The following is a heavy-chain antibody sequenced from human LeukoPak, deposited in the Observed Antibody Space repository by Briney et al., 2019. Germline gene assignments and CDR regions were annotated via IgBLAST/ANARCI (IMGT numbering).Heavy chain of an antibody. Sequence: GASVKVSCKVSGYTLTELSMHWMRQAPGKGLEWMGGFDPEDGETIYAQKFQGRVTMTEDTSTDTAYMELSSLRSEDTAVYYCATNLRITMVRDDAFDIWGQGTMVTVSS. V-gene: IGHV1-24*01. J-gene: IGHJ3*02. CDR3: ATNLRITMVRDDAFDI. CDR2: FDPEDGET. D-gene: IGHD3-10*01. CDR1: GYTLTELS.